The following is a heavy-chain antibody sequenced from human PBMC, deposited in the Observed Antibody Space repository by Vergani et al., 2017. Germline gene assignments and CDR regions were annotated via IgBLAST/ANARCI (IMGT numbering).Heavy chain of an antibody. CDR1: GHTFTSYA. D-gene: IGHD1-26*01. CDR2: INAGNGNT. Sequence: QVQLVQSGAEVKKPGASVKVSCKASGHTFTSYAMHWVRQAPGQRPEWMGWINAGNGNTKYSQKCQGRVTITRDTSASTAYMELSSLRSEDTAVYYCAREATGSYGWGFDYWGQGTLVTVSS. CDR3: AREATGSYGWGFDY. J-gene: IGHJ4*02. V-gene: IGHV1-3*01.